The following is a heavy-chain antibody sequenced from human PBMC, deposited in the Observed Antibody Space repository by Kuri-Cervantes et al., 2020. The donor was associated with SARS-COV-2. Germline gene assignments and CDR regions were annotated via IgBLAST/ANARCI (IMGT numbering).Heavy chain of an antibody. Sequence: GGSLRLSCAASGFTFSSYWMSWVRQAPGKGLEWVANIKQDGSEKCYVDSVKGRFTISRDNAKNSLYLQMNSLRAEDTAVYYCARGGVGATRDAFDIWGQGTMVTVSS. CDR2: IKQDGSEK. D-gene: IGHD1-26*01. J-gene: IGHJ3*02. CDR1: GFTFSSYW. V-gene: IGHV3-7*01. CDR3: ARGGVGATRDAFDI.